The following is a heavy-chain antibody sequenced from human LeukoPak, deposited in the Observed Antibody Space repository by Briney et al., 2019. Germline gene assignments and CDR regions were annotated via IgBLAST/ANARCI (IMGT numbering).Heavy chain of an antibody. V-gene: IGHV3-21*01. CDR3: ARDEVYSSSSDYFDY. Sequence: GGSLRLSCAASGFTFSSYTMNWVRQAPGKGLEWVSSITSSGTYIYYADSVRGRFTISRDNAKNSLYLQMNSLRAEDTAVYYCARDEVYSSSSDYFDYWGQGTLVTVSS. CDR1: GFTFSSYT. J-gene: IGHJ4*02. CDR2: ITSSGTYI. D-gene: IGHD6-6*01.